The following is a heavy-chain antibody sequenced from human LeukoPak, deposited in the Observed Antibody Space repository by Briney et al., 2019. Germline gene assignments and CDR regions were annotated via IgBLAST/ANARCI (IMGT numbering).Heavy chain of an antibody. CDR1: GDSVSSDSAA. J-gene: IGHJ5*02. D-gene: IGHD2-15*01. V-gene: IGHV6-1*01. CDR3: ARSPRTSGAYLFDP. Sequence: SQTLTLTCAISGDSVSSDSAAWIWITQSPSRGFEWLGRTYYRSKWFADYAESVKTRVTIHPDTSKHQFSLTLISVTPADTSVYYGARSPRTSGAYLFDPWGRRTRVTVSS. CDR2: TYYRSKWFA.